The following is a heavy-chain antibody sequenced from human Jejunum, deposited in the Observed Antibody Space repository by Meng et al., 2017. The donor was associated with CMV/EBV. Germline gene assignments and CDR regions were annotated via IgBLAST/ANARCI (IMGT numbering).Heavy chain of an antibody. CDR3: AKARGSYYGGDTFDI. V-gene: IGHV3-9*01. Sequence: GFTFRDYALHWVRQVPGKGPEWVSGISWNSMSDSYADSVKGRFTISRDNAKNLVFLQMNSLTSEDTGLYYCAKARGSYYGGDTFDIWGQGTQVTVSS. CDR2: ISWNSMSD. CDR1: GFTFRDYA. J-gene: IGHJ3*02. D-gene: IGHD1-26*01.